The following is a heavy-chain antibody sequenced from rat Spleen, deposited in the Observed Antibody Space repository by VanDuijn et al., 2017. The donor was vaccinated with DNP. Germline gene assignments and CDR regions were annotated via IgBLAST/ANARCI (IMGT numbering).Heavy chain of an antibody. J-gene: IGHJ4*01. CDR1: GFTFSDYY. CDR2: ISSSGGST. Sequence: EVQLVESGGGLVQPGRSLRLSCAASGFTFSDYYMAWVRQAPTKGLEWVASISSSGGSTYYRDSVKGRFTVSRDHAKSTLYLQMDSLRSEDTATYYCATPNYPGITTGAMDAWGQGTSVTVSS. V-gene: IGHV5-25*01. CDR3: ATPNYPGITTGAMDA. D-gene: IGHD1-4*01.